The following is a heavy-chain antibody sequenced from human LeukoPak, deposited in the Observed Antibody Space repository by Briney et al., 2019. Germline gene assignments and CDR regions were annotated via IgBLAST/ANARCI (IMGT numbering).Heavy chain of an antibody. CDR2: ISSNGGST. J-gene: IGHJ4*02. V-gene: IGHV3-64D*06. CDR3: RGTEYYGSGSSFDY. D-gene: IGHD3-10*01. Sequence: PGGSLRLSCSASGFTFSSYAMHWVRQAPGKGLEYVSAISSNGGSTYYADSVKGRFTISRDNSKNTLYLQTSSLRAEDTAVYYCRGTEYYGSGSSFDYWGQGTLVTVSS. CDR1: GFTFSSYA.